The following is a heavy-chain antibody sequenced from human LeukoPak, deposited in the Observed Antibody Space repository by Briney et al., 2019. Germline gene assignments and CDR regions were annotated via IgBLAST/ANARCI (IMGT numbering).Heavy chain of an antibody. J-gene: IGHJ6*02. CDR2: ISAYNGNT. D-gene: IGHD2-2*01. CDR1: GYTFTSYG. Sequence: ASVKVSCKTSGYTFTSYGVSWVRQAPGQGLEWMGWISAYNGNTNSAQKLQGRVTMTADTSTRTAYMELRSLTSDDTVVYYCARAYDGVPTAYYYYGMDVWGQGTMVTVSS. V-gene: IGHV1-18*01. CDR3: ARAYDGVPTAYYYYGMDV.